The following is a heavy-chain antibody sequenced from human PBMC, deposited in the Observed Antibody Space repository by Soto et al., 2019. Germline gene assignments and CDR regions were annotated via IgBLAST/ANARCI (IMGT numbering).Heavy chain of an antibody. CDR3: ARDLRIYCSGGSCYPGDY. J-gene: IGHJ4*02. CDR2: ISAYNGNT. V-gene: IGHV1-18*01. Sequence: GGPVKVSCKASGYTFTSYGISWVRQAPGQGLEWMGWISAYNGNTNYAQKLQGRVTMTTDTSTSTAYMELRSLRSDDTAVYYCARDLRIYCSGGSCYPGDYWGQGTLVTVSS. D-gene: IGHD2-15*01. CDR1: GYTFTSYG.